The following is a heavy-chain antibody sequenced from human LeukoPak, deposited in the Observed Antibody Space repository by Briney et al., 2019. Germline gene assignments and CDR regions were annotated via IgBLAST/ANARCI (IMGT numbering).Heavy chain of an antibody. CDR3: ARDVPPLRYFDWLPSVGNDGAFDI. D-gene: IGHD3-9*01. Sequence: GGSLRLSCAASGFTVGNNRMSWVRQAPGKGLEWVSTVYGGGNTAYADSVKGRFTISRDNAKNSLYLQMNSLRAEDTAVYYCARDVPPLRYFDWLPSVGNDGAFDIWGQGTMVTVSS. J-gene: IGHJ3*02. CDR2: VYGGGNT. V-gene: IGHV3-53*01. CDR1: GFTVGNNR.